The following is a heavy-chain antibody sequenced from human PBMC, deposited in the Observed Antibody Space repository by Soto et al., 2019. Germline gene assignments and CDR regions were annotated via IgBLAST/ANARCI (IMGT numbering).Heavy chain of an antibody. D-gene: IGHD3-9*01. CDR1: GFTFSSYA. J-gene: IGHJ5*02. V-gene: IGHV3-23*01. CDR2: ISGSGGST. CDR3: EKMVALTHEPRVGWFEP. Sequence: EVQLLESGGGLVQPGGSLRLSCAASGFTFSSYAMSWVRQAPGKGLEWVSAISGSGGSTYYSDSVKGLFTISRDNSKNTLYLQMNSLRAEDTAVYYCEKMVALTHEPRVGWFEPWGQGTLVNVSS.